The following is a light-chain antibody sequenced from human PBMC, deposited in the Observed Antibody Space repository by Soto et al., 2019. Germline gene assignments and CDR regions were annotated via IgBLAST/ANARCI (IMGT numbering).Light chain of an antibody. V-gene: IGKV1-17*01. CDR2: GAS. CDR1: QGIGND. CDR3: LHLDSYPRT. Sequence: DIQMTQSPSSLSASVGARVTITCRASQGIGNDLGWYQQKPGKAPKRLIYGASILQSGVPSRFSGSGSGTAFTLTISSLQPEDFATYYCLHLDSYPRTFGQGTKEEIK. J-gene: IGKJ1*01.